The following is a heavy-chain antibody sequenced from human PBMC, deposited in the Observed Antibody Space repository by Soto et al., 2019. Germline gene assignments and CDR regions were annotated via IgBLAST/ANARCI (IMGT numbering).Heavy chain of an antibody. V-gene: IGHV1-18*01. D-gene: IGHD3-10*01. CDR1: GYTFTSYG. Sequence: QVKLVQSGAEVKKPGASVKVSCKASGYTFTSYGISWVRQAPGQGLEWMGWISAYNGNTNYAQKLQGRVTMTTDTSTSTAYTELRRLRSAAPALYYCPRDRGTYALGSGGQGTLVTVSS. J-gene: IGHJ4*02. CDR3: PRDRGTYALGS. CDR2: ISAYNGNT.